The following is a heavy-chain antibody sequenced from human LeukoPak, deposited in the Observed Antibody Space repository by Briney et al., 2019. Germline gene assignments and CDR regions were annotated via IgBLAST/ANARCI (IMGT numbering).Heavy chain of an antibody. V-gene: IGHV4-59*01. CDR2: IYYSGST. J-gene: IGHJ4*02. D-gene: IGHD6-6*01. CDR1: GGSISSYY. Sequence: SETLSLTCTVSGGSISSYYWSWIRQPPGKGLEWIGYIYYSGSTNYNPSLKSRVTISVDASKNQFSLKLSSVTAADTAVYYCARAGTTSSSTPDYWGQGTLVTVSS. CDR3: ARAGTTSSSTPDY.